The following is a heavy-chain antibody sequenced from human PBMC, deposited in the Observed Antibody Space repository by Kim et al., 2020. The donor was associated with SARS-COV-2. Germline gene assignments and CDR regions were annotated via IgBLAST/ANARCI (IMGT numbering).Heavy chain of an antibody. D-gene: IGHD2-2*01. V-gene: IGHV3-21*01. J-gene: IGHJ4*02. CDR3: ARDGGYCSSTSCYGGY. Sequence: SVKSRFTISRDNAKNSLYLQMNSLRAEDTAVYYCARDGGYCSSTSCYGGYWGQGTLVTVSS.